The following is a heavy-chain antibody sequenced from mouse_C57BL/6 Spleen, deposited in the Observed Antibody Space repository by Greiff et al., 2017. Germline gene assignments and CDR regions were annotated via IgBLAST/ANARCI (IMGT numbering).Heavy chain of an antibody. CDR1: GFTFSSYG. Sequence: EVKVVESGGDLVKPGGSLKLSCAASGFTFSSYGMSWVRQTPDKRLEWVATISSGGSYTYYPDSVKGRFTISRDNSKNTPYLQMSSRKSEDTAMYYCAATVGGRSMDYWGQGTSVTVSS. V-gene: IGHV5-6*01. D-gene: IGHD1-1*01. CDR2: ISSGGSYT. J-gene: IGHJ4*01. CDR3: AATVGGRSMDY.